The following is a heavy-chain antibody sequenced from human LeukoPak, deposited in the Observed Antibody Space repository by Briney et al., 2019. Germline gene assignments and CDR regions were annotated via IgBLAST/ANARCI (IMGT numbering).Heavy chain of an antibody. CDR3: ARGGRVGASDY. Sequence: GGPLSFPWEASGFPFSSFWMPWFGKAQGKGLEWVANIKSDGSEKFYVDSVKGRFTISRDNAKNSLYLQMNSLRVEDTAVYYCARGGRVGASDYWGQGTLVTVSS. CDR1: GFPFSSFW. CDR2: IKSDGSEK. J-gene: IGHJ4*02. D-gene: IGHD1-26*01. V-gene: IGHV3-7*01.